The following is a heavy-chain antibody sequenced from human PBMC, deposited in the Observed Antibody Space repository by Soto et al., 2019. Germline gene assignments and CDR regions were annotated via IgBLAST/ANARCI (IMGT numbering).Heavy chain of an antibody. CDR3: ASYSNYESGDY. CDR1: GFTFSSYA. D-gene: IGHD4-4*01. J-gene: IGHJ4*02. Sequence: QVQLVESGGGVVQPGRSLRLSCAASGFTFSSYAMHWVRQAPGKGLEWVAVISYDGSNKYYADSVKGRFTISRDNSKNTPYLQMNSLRAEDTAVYYCASYSNYESGDYWGQGTLVTVSS. CDR2: ISYDGSNK. V-gene: IGHV3-30-3*01.